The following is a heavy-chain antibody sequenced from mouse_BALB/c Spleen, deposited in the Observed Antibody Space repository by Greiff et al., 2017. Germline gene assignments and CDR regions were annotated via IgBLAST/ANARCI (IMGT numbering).Heavy chain of an antibody. J-gene: IGHJ3*01. D-gene: IGHD2-2*01. CDR3: ARSEYGCDAFAY. CDR1: GFNIKDYY. Sequence: VQLQQSGAELVRPGALVKLSCKASGFNIKDYYMHWVKQRPEQGLEWIGWIDPENGNTIYDPKFQGKASITADTSSNTAYLQLSSLTSEDTAVYYCARSEYGCDAFAYWGQGTLVTVSA. V-gene: IGHV14-1*02. CDR2: IDPENGNT.